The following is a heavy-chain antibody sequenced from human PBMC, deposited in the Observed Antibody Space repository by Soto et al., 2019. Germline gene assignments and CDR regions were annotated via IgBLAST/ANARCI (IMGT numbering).Heavy chain of an antibody. CDR1: GVSFSSYY. J-gene: IGHJ4*02. V-gene: IGHV4-59*08. Sequence: SETLSLTCTVSGVSFSSYYWSWIRQPPGKGLEWIGYIHYSGSTSYNPSLKSRGTISVDTSKNQFSLKLSSVTAADTAVYYCARCSYSSGWYFDYWGQGTLVTVSA. D-gene: IGHD6-19*01. CDR2: IHYSGST. CDR3: ARCSYSSGWYFDY.